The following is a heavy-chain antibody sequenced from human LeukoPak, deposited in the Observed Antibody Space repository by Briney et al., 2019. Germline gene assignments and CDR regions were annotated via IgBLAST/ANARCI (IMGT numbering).Heavy chain of an antibody. J-gene: IGHJ4*02. CDR2: MNPNSGNT. V-gene: IGHV1-8*03. D-gene: IGHD2-15*01. CDR3: ARAVRREYCSGGSCYPIDY. CDR1: GYTFTGYY. Sequence: ASVKVSCKASGYTFTGYYMHWVRQAPGQGLEWMGWMNPNSGNTGYAQKFQGRVTITRNTSIGTAYMELSSLRSEDTAVYYCARAVRREYCSGGSCYPIDYWGQGTLVTVSS.